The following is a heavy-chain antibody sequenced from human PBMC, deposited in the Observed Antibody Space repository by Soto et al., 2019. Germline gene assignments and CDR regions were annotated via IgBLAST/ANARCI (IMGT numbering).Heavy chain of an antibody. Sequence: GASVKVSCKASGYTFTSYDINWVRQATGQRLEWMGWMNPNSGNTGYAQKFQGRVTMTRNTSISTAYMELSSLRSEDTAVYYCARGRGYSSTRYYYYYMAVWGKGTTVTVSS. J-gene: IGHJ6*03. CDR2: MNPNSGNT. CDR1: GYTFTSYD. CDR3: ARGRGYSSTRYYYYYMAV. V-gene: IGHV1-8*01. D-gene: IGHD6-13*01.